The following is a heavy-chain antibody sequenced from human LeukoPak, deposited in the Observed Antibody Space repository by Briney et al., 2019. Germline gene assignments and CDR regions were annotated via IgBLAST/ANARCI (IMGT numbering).Heavy chain of an antibody. CDR1: GYSFTNYW. J-gene: IGHJ4*02. CDR2: TYPGNSYT. V-gene: IGHV5-51*01. Sequence: GESLKISCKGSGYSFTNYWIGWVRQMPGKGLEWMGITYPGNSYTRYSPSFQGQVTISADRSISTAYLQWSSLKASDTAMYYCTRLTDGYYDYVWGSWDYWGQGTLLTVSS. D-gene: IGHD3-16*01. CDR3: TRLTDGYYDYVWGSWDY.